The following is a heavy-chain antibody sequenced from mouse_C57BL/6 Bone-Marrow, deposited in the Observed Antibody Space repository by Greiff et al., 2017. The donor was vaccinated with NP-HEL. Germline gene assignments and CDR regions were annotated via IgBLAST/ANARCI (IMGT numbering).Heavy chain of an antibody. V-gene: IGHV2-2*01. Sequence: VKLVESGPGLVQPSQSLSITCTVSGFSLTSYGVHWVRQSPGKGLEWLGVIWSGGSTDYNAAFISRLSISKDNSKSQVFFKMNSLQADDTAIYYCARKVYDYDDAMDYWGQGTSVTVSS. CDR3: ARKVYDYDDAMDY. J-gene: IGHJ4*01. CDR1: GFSLTSYG. D-gene: IGHD2-4*01. CDR2: IWSGGST.